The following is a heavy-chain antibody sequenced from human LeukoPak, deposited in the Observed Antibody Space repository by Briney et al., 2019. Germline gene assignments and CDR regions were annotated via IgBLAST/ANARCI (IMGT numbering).Heavy chain of an antibody. CDR2: IYSGGIT. Sequence: PGGSLRLSCAASGFNVSRNYMSWVRQAPGKGLEWVSVIYSGGITKYADSVKGRFTIDRDNSKNTVYLQMNSLRAEDTAVYYCAKTATNCGGDCLKPYYFDYWGQGTLVTVSS. CDR3: AKTATNCGGDCLKPYYFDY. V-gene: IGHV3-66*01. J-gene: IGHJ4*02. D-gene: IGHD2-21*02. CDR1: GFNVSRNY.